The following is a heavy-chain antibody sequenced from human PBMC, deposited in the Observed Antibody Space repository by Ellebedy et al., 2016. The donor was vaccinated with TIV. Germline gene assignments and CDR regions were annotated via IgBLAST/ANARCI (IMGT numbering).Heavy chain of an antibody. CDR3: ARVTVGRWFDP. V-gene: IGHV1-8*03. CDR2: MNCNSGNT. Sequence: AASVKVSCKASGGTFSNYAINWVRQATGQGLEWMGWMNCNSGNTGYAQKFQGRVTITRNTSISTAYMELSSLTSEDTAVYYCARVTVGRWFDPWGQGTLVTVSS. CDR1: GGTFSNYA. J-gene: IGHJ5*02. D-gene: IGHD1-26*01.